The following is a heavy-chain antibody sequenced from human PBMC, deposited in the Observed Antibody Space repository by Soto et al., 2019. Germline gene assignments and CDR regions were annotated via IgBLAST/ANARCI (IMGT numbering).Heavy chain of an antibody. J-gene: IGHJ4*02. V-gene: IGHV2-5*02. CDR3: AHRRVRDLDFDY. D-gene: IGHD2-21*02. CDR2: IYWDDDK. CDR1: GFSLSTSGVG. Sequence: QITLKETGPTLVKPTQTLTLTCSFSGFSLSTSGVGVGWIRQPPGKALEWLALIYWDDDKRYNTSLMSRLAVTRDTSKDQVVLTLTDMAPVDTATYYCAHRRVRDLDFDYWGQGTPVTVSS.